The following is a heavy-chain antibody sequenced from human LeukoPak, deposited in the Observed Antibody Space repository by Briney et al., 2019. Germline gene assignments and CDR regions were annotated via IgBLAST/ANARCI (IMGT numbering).Heavy chain of an antibody. V-gene: IGHV3-53*01. D-gene: IGHD4-23*01. CDR1: GFTVSSNY. CDR2: IYSGGST. J-gene: IGHJ4*02. CDR3: AREVNGGNFDY. Sequence: PGGSLRLSCAASGFTVSSNYMSWVRQAPGKGLEWVSVIYSGGSTYYADSVKGRFTISRDNSKNTLYLQMNGLRAEDTAVYYCAREVNGGNFDYWGQGTLVTVSS.